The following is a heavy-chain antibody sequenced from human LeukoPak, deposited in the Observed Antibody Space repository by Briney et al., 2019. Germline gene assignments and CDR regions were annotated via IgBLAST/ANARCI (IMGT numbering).Heavy chain of an antibody. J-gene: IGHJ4*02. V-gene: IGHV1-18*01. Sequence: ASVKVSCKASGYTFTSHGISWVRQAPGQGLEWMGWISAYNGNTNYAQKLQGRVTMTTDTSTSTAYMELRSLRSDDTAVYYCAIYYYDSSAPFAGFDYWGQGTLVTVSS. CDR3: AIYYYDSSAPFAGFDY. CDR1: GYTFTSHG. CDR2: ISAYNGNT. D-gene: IGHD3-22*01.